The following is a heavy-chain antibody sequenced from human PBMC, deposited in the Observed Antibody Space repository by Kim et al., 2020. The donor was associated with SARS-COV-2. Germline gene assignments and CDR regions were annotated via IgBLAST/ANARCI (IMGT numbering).Heavy chain of an antibody. CDR3: ARERVYCSSTSCYWGDGVDY. J-gene: IGHJ4*02. CDR1: GGSISSGDYY. CDR2: IYYSGST. Sequence: SETLSLTCTVSGGSISSGDYYWSWIRQPPGKGLEWIGYIYYSGSTYYNPSLKSRVTISVDTSKNQFSLKLSSVTAADTAVYYCARERVYCSSTSCYWGDGVDYWGQGTLVTVSS. D-gene: IGHD2-2*01. V-gene: IGHV4-30-4*01.